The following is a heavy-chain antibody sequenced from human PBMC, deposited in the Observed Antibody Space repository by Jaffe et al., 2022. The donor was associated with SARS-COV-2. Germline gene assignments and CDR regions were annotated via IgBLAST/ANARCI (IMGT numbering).Heavy chain of an antibody. CDR1: GFTFSNFW. D-gene: IGHD6-6*01. CDR3: ARIGYRSSCCDY. Sequence: EVQLVESGGGLVQPGGSLRLSCAASGFTFSNFWMAWFRQAPGKGLEWVANIKEDGSKEYYVDSVKGRFAISRDNSKNSLYLQMNNLRADDTAVYYCARIGYRSSCCDYWGQGTLVTISS. CDR2: IKEDGSKE. J-gene: IGHJ4*02. V-gene: IGHV3-7*03.